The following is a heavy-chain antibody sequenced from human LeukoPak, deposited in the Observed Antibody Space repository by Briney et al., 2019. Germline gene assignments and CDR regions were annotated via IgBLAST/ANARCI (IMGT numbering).Heavy chain of an antibody. Sequence: PGGSLRLSCAASGFTFSNSPMHWVRQAPGKGLEWVAVTSHDETNKYYADSVKGQFTISRDNSKNTLYLQMNSLRAEDTAVYYCAKDEFGTFDYWGQGTLVTVSS. CDR3: AKDEFGTFDY. CDR1: GFTFSNSP. V-gene: IGHV3-30-3*01. D-gene: IGHD3-10*01. J-gene: IGHJ4*02. CDR2: TSHDETNK.